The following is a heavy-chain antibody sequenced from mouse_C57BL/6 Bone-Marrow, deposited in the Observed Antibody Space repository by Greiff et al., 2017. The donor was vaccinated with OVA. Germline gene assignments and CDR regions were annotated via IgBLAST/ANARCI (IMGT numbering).Heavy chain of an antibody. Sequence: VQLKESGGDLVKPGGSLKLSCAASGFTFSSYGMSWVRQTPDKRLEWVATISSGGSYTYYPDSVKGRFTISRDNAKNTLYLQMSSLKSEDTAMYYCARHLLWYNVGFDYWGQGTTLTVSS. J-gene: IGHJ2*01. D-gene: IGHD2-1*01. CDR3: ARHLLWYNVGFDY. CDR2: ISSGGSYT. CDR1: GFTFSSYG. V-gene: IGHV5-6*01.